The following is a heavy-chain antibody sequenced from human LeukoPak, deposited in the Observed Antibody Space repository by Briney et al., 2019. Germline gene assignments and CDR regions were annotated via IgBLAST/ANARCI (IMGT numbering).Heavy chain of an antibody. CDR1: GYSFTSYW. D-gene: IGHD3-3*01. CDR3: ARLSADDYDFWSGYLNAFDI. V-gene: IGHV5-51*01. J-gene: IGHJ3*02. Sequence: GEALKISCQGSGYSFTSYWIGRVRQLPGQGLEWMGIIYPGDSDTRYSPSFQGQVTISSDKSISTAYLQWSSLKASGTAMYYCARLSADDYDFWSGYLNAFDIWGRGTMVTVSS. CDR2: IYPGDSDT.